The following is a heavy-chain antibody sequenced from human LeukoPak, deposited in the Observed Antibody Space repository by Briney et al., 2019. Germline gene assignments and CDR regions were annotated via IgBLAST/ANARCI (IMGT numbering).Heavy chain of an antibody. CDR2: IIPLFDTA. V-gene: IGHV1-69*01. CDR1: GGTFINYA. J-gene: IGHJ4*02. D-gene: IGHD3-9*01. Sequence: SVKVSCKASGGTFINYAISWVRQAPGQGLEWMGGIIPLFDTADYAQKFQGRLTITADESTSTAYMELSSLRPEDTAVYYCARDLVGSHTGYSSGAWDYWGQGTLVTVSS. CDR3: ARDLVGSHTGYSSGAWDY.